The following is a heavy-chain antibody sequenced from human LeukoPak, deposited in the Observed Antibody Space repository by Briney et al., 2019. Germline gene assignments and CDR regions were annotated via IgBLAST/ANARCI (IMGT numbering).Heavy chain of an antibody. V-gene: IGHV5-51*01. CDR1: GYSFTSYW. J-gene: IGHJ3*02. CDR2: IYPGDSDT. Sequence: GESLKISCKGSGYSFTSYWIGWVRQMPGKGLEWMGIIYPGDSDTRYSPSFQGQVTISADKSISTAYLQWSSPKASDTAMYYCARRGVEMATKDKAFDIWGQGTMVTVSS. CDR3: ARRGVEMATKDKAFDI. D-gene: IGHD5-24*01.